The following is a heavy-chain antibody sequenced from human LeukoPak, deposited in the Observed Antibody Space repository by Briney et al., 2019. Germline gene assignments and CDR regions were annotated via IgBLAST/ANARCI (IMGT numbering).Heavy chain of an antibody. CDR2: INSDGSST. D-gene: IGHD5-18*01. CDR1: GFTFSSYW. V-gene: IGHV3-74*01. Sequence: GGSLRLSCAASGFTFSSYWMHWVRQAPGKGLVWVSRINSDGSSTSYADSVKGRFTISRDNAKNSLYLQMNSLRAEDTAVYYCARDLIGYSYGYYNYGMDVWGQGTTVTVSS. J-gene: IGHJ6*02. CDR3: ARDLIGYSYGYYNYGMDV.